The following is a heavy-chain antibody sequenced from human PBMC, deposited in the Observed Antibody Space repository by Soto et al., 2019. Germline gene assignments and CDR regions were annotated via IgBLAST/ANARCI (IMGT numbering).Heavy chain of an antibody. Sequence: QVQLVQSGAEVKKPGASVKVSCMASGYTFTGYFMHWVRQAPGQGLEWMGWINPNSGGTSYAQKFQGRATMTRDTSISTAYMELTRLRSDDTAVYYCARDYGDYDNWFDPWGQGTLVTVSS. J-gene: IGHJ5*02. D-gene: IGHD4-17*01. V-gene: IGHV1-2*02. CDR1: GYTFTGYF. CDR3: ARDYGDYDNWFDP. CDR2: INPNSGGT.